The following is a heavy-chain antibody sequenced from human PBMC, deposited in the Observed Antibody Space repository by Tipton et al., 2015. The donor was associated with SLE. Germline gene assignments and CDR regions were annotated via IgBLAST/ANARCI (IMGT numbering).Heavy chain of an antibody. CDR1: GGSIIHSNYY. CDR3: ARYIVVVRYFDY. V-gene: IGHV4-39*01. CDR2: VFFNGAT. D-gene: IGHD2-21*01. J-gene: IGHJ4*02. Sequence: TLSLTCTVSGGSIIHSNYYWGWVRQPPGKGLEWIGNVFFNGATYNNPSLRRRVAMFVDTSRNQLSLKLSSVTAADTAVYYCARYIVVVRYFDYWGPGTPVTVST.